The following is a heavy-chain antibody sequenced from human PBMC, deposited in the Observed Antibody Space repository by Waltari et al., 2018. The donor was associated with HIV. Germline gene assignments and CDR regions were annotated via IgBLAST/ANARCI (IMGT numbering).Heavy chain of an antibody. V-gene: IGHV1-69*13. Sequence: VQLVQSGAEMKKPGSSVRVSCKCSRDVFTNFSFNRLRQAPGQRPEWMAELTPVFGTTDDARKFRGRVPLSADKSASTIYMDLRSLSSGDTAVYYCAASPERPGFEAPLFFFDYWGQGTLITVSS. CDR1: RDVFTNFS. D-gene: IGHD5-12*01. CDR2: LTPVFGTT. CDR3: AASPERPGFEAPLFFFDY. J-gene: IGHJ4*02.